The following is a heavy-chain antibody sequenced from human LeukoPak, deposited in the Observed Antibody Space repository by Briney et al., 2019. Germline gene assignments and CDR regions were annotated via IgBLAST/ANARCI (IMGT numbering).Heavy chain of an antibody. CDR3: ARRGYYYDSSGYSRNYYFDY. CDR2: IYYSGST. Sequence: TSETLSPTCTVSGGSISSSSYYWGWIRQPPGKGLEWIGSIYYSGSTYYNPSLKSRVTISVDTSKNQFSLKLSSVTAADTAVYYCARRGYYYDSSGYSRNYYFDYWGQGTLVTVSS. J-gene: IGHJ4*02. CDR1: GGSISSSSYY. D-gene: IGHD3-22*01. V-gene: IGHV4-39*01.